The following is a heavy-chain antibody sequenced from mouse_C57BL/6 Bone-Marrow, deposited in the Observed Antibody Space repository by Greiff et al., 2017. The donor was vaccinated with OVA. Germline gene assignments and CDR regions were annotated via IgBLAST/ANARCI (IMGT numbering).Heavy chain of an antibody. CDR2: ISSGGSYT. CDR1: GFTFSSYG. Sequence: EVKLVESGGDLVKPGGSLKLSCAASGFTFSSYGMSWVRQTPDKRLEWVATISSGGSYTYYPDSVKGRFTISRDNAKNTLYLQMSSLKSEDTAMYYCAIFITTVVATFDYWGQGTTLTVSS. V-gene: IGHV5-6*01. CDR3: AIFITTVVATFDY. D-gene: IGHD1-1*01. J-gene: IGHJ2*01.